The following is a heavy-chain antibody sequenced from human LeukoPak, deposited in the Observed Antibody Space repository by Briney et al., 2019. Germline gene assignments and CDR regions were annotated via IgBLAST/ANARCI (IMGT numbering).Heavy chain of an antibody. V-gene: IGHV4-59*01. CDR3: AKGGIRSGAFDI. D-gene: IGHD6-13*01. Sequence: SETLSLTCSVSGGSISSYSWSWIRQPPGKGLEWIGYFYYSGSTSYNPSLKSRVTISVATSKNQFSLKLSSVTAADTAVYYCAKGGIRSGAFDIWGQGTRVTVSS. CDR1: GGSISSYS. CDR2: FYYSGST. J-gene: IGHJ3*02.